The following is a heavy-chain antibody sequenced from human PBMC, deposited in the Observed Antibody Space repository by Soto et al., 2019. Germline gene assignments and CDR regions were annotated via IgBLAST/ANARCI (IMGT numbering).Heavy chain of an antibody. CDR1: GGSFSGYY. Sequence: QVQLQQWGAGLLKPSETLSLTCAVYGGSFSGYYWSWIRQPPGKGLEWIGEINHSGSTNYNPSLKSRVTISVDTSKNQFSLNLSSVTAADTAVYYCARGVGYSNPKRFDYWGQGTLVTVSS. V-gene: IGHV4-34*01. CDR2: INHSGST. CDR3: ARGVGYSNPKRFDY. J-gene: IGHJ4*02. D-gene: IGHD4-4*01.